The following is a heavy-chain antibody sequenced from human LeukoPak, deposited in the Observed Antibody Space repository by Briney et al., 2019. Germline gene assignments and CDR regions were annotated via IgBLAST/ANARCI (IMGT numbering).Heavy chain of an antibody. CDR1: GFTFSSYA. CDR3: AREGCSSTSCSFDY. J-gene: IGHJ4*02. CDR2: ISSNGGST. D-gene: IGHD2-2*01. V-gene: IGHV3-64*01. Sequence: PGGPLRLSCAASGFTFSSYAMHWVRQAPGKGLEYVSAISSNGGSTYYANPVKGRFTISRDNSKNTLYLQMGSLGAEDMAVYYCAREGCSSTSCSFDYWGQGTLVTVSS.